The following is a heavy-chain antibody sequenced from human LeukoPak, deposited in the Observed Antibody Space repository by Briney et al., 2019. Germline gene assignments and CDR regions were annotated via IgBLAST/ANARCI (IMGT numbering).Heavy chain of an antibody. CDR1: GFTFSSYW. CDR3: ARDLLRYFDWFDY. Sequence: GGSLRLSCAASGFTFSSYWMSWVRQAPGKGLEWVANIKQDGSEKYYVDSVKGRFTTSRDNAKNSLYLQMNSLRAEDTAVYYCARDLLRYFDWFDYWGQGTLVTVSS. D-gene: IGHD3-9*01. V-gene: IGHV3-7*01. J-gene: IGHJ5*01. CDR2: IKQDGSEK.